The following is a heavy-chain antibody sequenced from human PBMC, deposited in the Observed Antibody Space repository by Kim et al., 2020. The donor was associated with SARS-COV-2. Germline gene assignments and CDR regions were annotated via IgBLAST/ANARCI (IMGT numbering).Heavy chain of an antibody. V-gene: IGHV4-39*01. J-gene: IGHJ4*02. CDR1: GGSISSSSYY. CDR3: ASSEDYYGSGNFY. Sequence: SETLSLTCTVSGGSISSSSYYWGWIRQPPGKGLEWIGSIYYSGSTYYNPSLKSRVTISVDTSKNQFSLKLSSVTAADTAVYYCASSEDYYGSGNFYWGQGTLVTVSS. CDR2: IYYSGST. D-gene: IGHD3-10*01.